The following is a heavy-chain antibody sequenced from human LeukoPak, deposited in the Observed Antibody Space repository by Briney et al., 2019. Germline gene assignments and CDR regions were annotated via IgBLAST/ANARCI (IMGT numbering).Heavy chain of an antibody. CDR2: IRNKANSYTT. V-gene: IGHV3-72*01. CDR3: TRSYVVTDY. D-gene: IGHD2-21*02. J-gene: IGHJ4*02. CDR1: GLISSPHW. Sequence: PRGSLRLSCVASGLISSPHWMHWVRQAPGKGLEWVGRIRNKANSYTTEYAASVKGRFTISRDDSKNSLYLQMNSLKTEDTAVYYCTRSYVVTDYWGQGTLVTVSS.